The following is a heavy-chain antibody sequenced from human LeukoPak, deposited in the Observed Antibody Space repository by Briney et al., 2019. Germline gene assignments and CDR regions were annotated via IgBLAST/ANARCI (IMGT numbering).Heavy chain of an antibody. CDR2: IYSDGNT. J-gene: IGHJ5*02. V-gene: IGHV3-66*02. CDR3: ARARGYSYGYFGYNWFDP. CDR1: GLTVSTNY. Sequence: GGSLRLSCAASGLTVSTNYMSWVRQAPGKGLGWVSVIYSDGNTYYADSVKGRFTISRDNSRNTLHLQMSSLRVEDTAVYYCARARGYSYGYFGYNWFDPWGQGTLVTVSS. D-gene: IGHD5-18*01.